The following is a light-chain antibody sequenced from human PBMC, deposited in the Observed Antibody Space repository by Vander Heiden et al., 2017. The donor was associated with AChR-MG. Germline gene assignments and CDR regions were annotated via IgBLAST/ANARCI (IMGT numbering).Light chain of an antibody. CDR2: KAS. J-gene: IGKJ4*01. CDR1: QSIRSW. CDR3: QQYYSYPLT. Sequence: DIQLTQPPSTLSASVGDRLTITCRASQSIRSWLAWYQQKPGKAPKLLIYKASDLETGVPSRFSGSGSGTEFTLTISSLQPDDFATYSCQQYYSYPLTFGGGTMVEIK. V-gene: IGKV1-5*03.